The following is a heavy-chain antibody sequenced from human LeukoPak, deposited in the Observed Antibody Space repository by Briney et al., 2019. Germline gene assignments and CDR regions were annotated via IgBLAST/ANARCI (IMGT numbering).Heavy chain of an antibody. CDR3: ARETYYDFWSGYYNWFDP. V-gene: IGHV4-39*07. CDR1: GGSISSSSYY. D-gene: IGHD3-3*01. CDR2: IYYSGST. J-gene: IGHJ5*02. Sequence: PSETLSLTCTVSGGSISSSSYYWGWIRQPPGKGLEWIGSIYYSGSTYYNPSLKSRVTISVDTSKNQFSLKLSSVTAADTAVYYCARETYYDFWSGYYNWFDPWGQGTLVTVSS.